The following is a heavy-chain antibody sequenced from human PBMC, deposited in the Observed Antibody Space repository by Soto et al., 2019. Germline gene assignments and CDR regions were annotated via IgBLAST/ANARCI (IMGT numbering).Heavy chain of an antibody. CDR1: GFTFSTYG. V-gene: IGHV3-30*18. D-gene: IGHD2-15*01. CDR3: AKDPLPAVVLIYGMDV. Sequence: QVQLVESGGGVVQPGRSLRLSCAASGFTFSTYGMHWVRKAPGKGLEWVAVRSYDGSNKYYADSVKGRFTISRDNSKNTLYLQMNSLRAEDTAVYYCAKDPLPAVVLIYGMDVWGQGTTVTVSS. J-gene: IGHJ6*02. CDR2: RSYDGSNK.